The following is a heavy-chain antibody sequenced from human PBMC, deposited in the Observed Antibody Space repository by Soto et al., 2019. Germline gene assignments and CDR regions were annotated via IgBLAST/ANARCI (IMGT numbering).Heavy chain of an antibody. D-gene: IGHD3-16*01. V-gene: IGHV1-46*01. J-gene: IGHJ4*02. Sequence: ASVKVSCKASGYTFTSYCMHWVRQAPGQGLEWMGIINPSGGSTSYAQKFQGRVTMTRDTSTSTVYMELSSLRSEDTAVYYCARDSSYDYVWRSPDLGWYYFDYWGQGTLVTVSS. CDR2: INPSGGST. CDR3: ARDSSYDYVWRSPDLGWYYFDY. CDR1: GYTFTSYC.